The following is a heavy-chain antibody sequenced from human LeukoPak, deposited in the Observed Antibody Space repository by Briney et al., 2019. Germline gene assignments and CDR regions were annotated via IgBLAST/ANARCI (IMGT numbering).Heavy chain of an antibody. J-gene: IGHJ6*03. CDR3: ALLITGDKYYYFYLDV. CDR1: GCTISNSSYY. D-gene: IGHD7-27*01. Sequence: SETLSLTCTVSGCTISNSSYYWGGIRQPPGQGLVGIISIYYSGRNYYNPSLKSRVTISVDTSKNQFSLKLSSVTVADTAVYYCALLITGDKYYYFYLDVWGKGTTVTVSS. CDR2: IYYSGRN. V-gene: IGHV4-39*01.